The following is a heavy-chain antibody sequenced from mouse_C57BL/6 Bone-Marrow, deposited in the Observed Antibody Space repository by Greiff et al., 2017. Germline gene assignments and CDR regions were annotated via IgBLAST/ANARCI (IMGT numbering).Heavy chain of an antibody. J-gene: IGHJ3*01. Sequence: VQLQQSGPELVKPGASVKLSCKASGYTFTSYDINWVKQRPGQGLEWIGWIYPRDGSTKYTEKFKGKATLTVDTSSSTAYMELHSLTSEDSAVYFCARRRVYYYGSPWFAYWGQGTLVTVSA. CDR3: ARRRVYYYGSPWFAY. V-gene: IGHV1-85*01. D-gene: IGHD1-1*01. CDR1: GYTFTSYD. CDR2: IYPRDGST.